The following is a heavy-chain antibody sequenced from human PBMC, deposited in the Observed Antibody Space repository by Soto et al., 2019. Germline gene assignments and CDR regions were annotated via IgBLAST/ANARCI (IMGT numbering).Heavy chain of an antibody. CDR2: IYYSGST. J-gene: IGHJ4*02. Sequence: SETLSLTCTVSGGSISSSSYYWGWIRQPPGKGLDWIGNIYYSGSTDYNPSLESRVTISVDTSKNQISLNLTSVTAADTAVYYCAATPRYWGPGTLVTVSS. CDR1: GGSISSSSYY. CDR3: AATPRY. V-gene: IGHV4-39*07.